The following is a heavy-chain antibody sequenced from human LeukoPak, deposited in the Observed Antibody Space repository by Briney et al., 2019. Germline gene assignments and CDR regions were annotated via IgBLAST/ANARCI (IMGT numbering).Heavy chain of an antibody. CDR1: GFTFSSSA. Sequence: GGSLRLSCAASGFTFSSSAMNWVRQAPGKGLEWVSAISISGDDTYYVESVKGRFTISRDISKNTLYLRMNSLRAEDTAVYFYANQEWGTYVVGFDYWGQGTMVTVSS. CDR2: ISISGDDT. J-gene: IGHJ4*02. D-gene: IGHD1-26*01. V-gene: IGHV3-23*02. CDR3: ANQEWGTYVVGFDY.